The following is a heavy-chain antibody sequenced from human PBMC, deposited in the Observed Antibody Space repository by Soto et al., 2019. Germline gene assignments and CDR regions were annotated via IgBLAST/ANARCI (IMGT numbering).Heavy chain of an antibody. V-gene: IGHV3-30*18. CDR2: ISYDEIDK. Sequence: HPGGSLRLSCAASGFTFTSHAMHLGRHTPCKWREWVAAISYDEIDKKYASSVKGRFTVSRDNVKNTLSLQMNSLRPEDTAVYYCAKDSGYQLPDNYFYYGLDVWGQGTTVTVSS. CDR1: GFTFTSHA. J-gene: IGHJ6*02. D-gene: IGHD2-2*01. CDR3: AKDSGYQLPDNYFYYGLDV.